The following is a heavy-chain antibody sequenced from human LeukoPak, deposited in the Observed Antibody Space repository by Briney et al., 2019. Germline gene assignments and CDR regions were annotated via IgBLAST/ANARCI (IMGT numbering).Heavy chain of an antibody. D-gene: IGHD1-26*01. CDR3: ARGLGSGSYYHH. Sequence: SATLSLTCAVYGGSFSGYYWSWIRQPPGKGLERIGEINRGGDTNYKSSLKSRVSISVDTSKNQISLKLSSVTAADTAVYYCARGLGSGSYYHHWGQGTLVTVSS. CDR2: INRGGDT. CDR1: GGSFSGYY. V-gene: IGHV4-34*01. J-gene: IGHJ1*01.